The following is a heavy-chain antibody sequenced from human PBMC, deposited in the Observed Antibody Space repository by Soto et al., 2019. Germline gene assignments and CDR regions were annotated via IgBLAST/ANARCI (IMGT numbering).Heavy chain of an antibody. CDR2: MSSKSGDT. Sequence: QVQLVQSGAEVKKPGASVKVSCKPSGYTFTSYDINWVRQATGQGLEWLGWMSSKSGDTGYAQKFQDRITLTRDTPIRTAYMELSSLRSEDTAVYYCVRGPPTWGFDYWGQGTLVTVSS. D-gene: IGHD7-27*01. CDR1: GYTFTSYD. CDR3: VRGPPTWGFDY. J-gene: IGHJ4*02. V-gene: IGHV1-8*01.